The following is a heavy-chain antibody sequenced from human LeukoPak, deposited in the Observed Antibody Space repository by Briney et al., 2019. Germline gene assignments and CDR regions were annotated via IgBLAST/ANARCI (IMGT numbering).Heavy chain of an antibody. CDR1: GGSISSYY. V-gene: IGHV4-59*01. J-gene: IGHJ4*02. Sequence: PSETLSLTCTVSGGSISSYYWTWIRQPPGKELEWIGFISYSGSTTYNPSLKSRVTISVDTSKDQFSLRLTSLTAADTAVYYCARGRITIFGVVPPDYWGQGTLVTVSS. D-gene: IGHD3-3*01. CDR2: ISYSGST. CDR3: ARGRITIFGVVPPDY.